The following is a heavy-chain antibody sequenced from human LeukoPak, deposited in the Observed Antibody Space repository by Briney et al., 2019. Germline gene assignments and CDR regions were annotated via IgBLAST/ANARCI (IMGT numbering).Heavy chain of an antibody. CDR2: INHSGST. CDR1: GGSFRSYH. J-gene: IGHJ4*02. CDR3: ATTYYYGSGSSFDY. Sequence: SSETLSLTCAVYGGSFRSYHWTWIRQPPGKGLEWIGEINHSGSTNYNPSLKSRIFISVDTSRNQFSLKLSSVTAADTAVYYCATTYYYGSGSSFDYWGQGTLVTVSS. D-gene: IGHD3-10*01. V-gene: IGHV4-34*01.